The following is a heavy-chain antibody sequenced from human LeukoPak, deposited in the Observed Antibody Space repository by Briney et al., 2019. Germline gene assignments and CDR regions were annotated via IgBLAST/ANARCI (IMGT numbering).Heavy chain of an antibody. V-gene: IGHV3-30*04. Sequence: GGSLRLSCAASGFTFSSYAMHWVRQAPGKGLEWVAVISYDGSNKYYADSVKGRFTISGDNSKNTLYLQMNSLRAEDTAVYYCARGGYFTTVPFDPWGQGTLVTVSS. J-gene: IGHJ5*02. D-gene: IGHD4-11*01. CDR1: GFTFSSYA. CDR3: ARGGYFTTVPFDP. CDR2: ISYDGSNK.